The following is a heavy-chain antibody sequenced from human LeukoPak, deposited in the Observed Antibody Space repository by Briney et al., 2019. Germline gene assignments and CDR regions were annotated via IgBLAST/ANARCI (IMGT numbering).Heavy chain of an antibody. CDR2: ITSGGDYI. CDR3: ARGHYDVLAASYKWTPDY. CDR1: GFTFSDYY. Sequence: GGSLRLSCAASGFTFSDYYMSSIRQAPGKGLERVSSITSGGDYIYYADSVKGRFTTSRDNAKNSLSLQLNSLRVEDTAVYYCARGHYDVLAASYKWTPDYWGQGTLVTVSS. D-gene: IGHD3-9*01. J-gene: IGHJ4*02. V-gene: IGHV3-11*04.